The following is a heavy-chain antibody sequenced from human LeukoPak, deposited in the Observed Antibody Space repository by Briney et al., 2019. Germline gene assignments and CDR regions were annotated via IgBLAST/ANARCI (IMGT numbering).Heavy chain of an antibody. Sequence: KPGESLKISCKGSGYSFTSYWIGWVRQMPGKGLEWMGIIYPGDSDTRYSPSFQGQVTISADKSINTAYLQWSSLKASDTAVYYCAKASSSWSTSSHLQHWGQGTLVTVFS. CDR3: AKASSSWSTSSHLQH. CDR1: GYSFTSYW. CDR2: IYPGDSDT. D-gene: IGHD6-13*01. J-gene: IGHJ1*01. V-gene: IGHV5-51*03.